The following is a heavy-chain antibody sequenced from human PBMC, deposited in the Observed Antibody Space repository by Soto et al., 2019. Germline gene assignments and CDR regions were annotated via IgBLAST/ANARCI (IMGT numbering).Heavy chain of an antibody. Sequence: GGSLRLSCAASGFTFSSYDMHWVRQATGKGLEWVSAIGTAGDTYYPGSVKGRFTISRENAKNSLYLQMNSLRAEDTAVYYCAREEPRGMSYYYYGMDVWGQGTTVTVSS. CDR1: GFTFSSYD. J-gene: IGHJ6*02. CDR2: IGTAGDT. V-gene: IGHV3-13*01. D-gene: IGHD1-1*01. CDR3: AREEPRGMSYYYYGMDV.